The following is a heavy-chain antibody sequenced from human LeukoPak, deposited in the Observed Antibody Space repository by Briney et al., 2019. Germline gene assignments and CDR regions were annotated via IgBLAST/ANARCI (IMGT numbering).Heavy chain of an antibody. D-gene: IGHD1-26*01. CDR1: GFSFSTYW. CDR2: ISGSGGST. V-gene: IGHV3-23*01. CDR3: AKVELTIVGANFDY. Sequence: GGSLRLSCAASGFSFSTYWMHWVRQAPGKGLEWVSAISGSGGSTYYADSVKGRFTISRDNSKNTLYLQMNSLRAEDTAVYYCAKVELTIVGANFDYWGQGTLVTVSS. J-gene: IGHJ4*02.